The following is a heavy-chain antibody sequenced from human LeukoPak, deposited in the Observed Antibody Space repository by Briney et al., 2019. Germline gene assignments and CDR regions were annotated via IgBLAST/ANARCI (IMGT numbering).Heavy chain of an antibody. J-gene: IGHJ6*02. Sequence: PSETLSLTCTVSGYSISSGYYWGWIRQPPGKGLEWIGSIYHGGSPYYKPSLRSRATISADTSKNQFSLKLSSVTAADTAVYYCARAALDYYGSGRLYGMDVWGQGTTVTVSS. CDR2: IYHGGSP. D-gene: IGHD3-10*01. V-gene: IGHV4-38-2*02. CDR1: GYSISSGYY. CDR3: ARAALDYYGSGRLYGMDV.